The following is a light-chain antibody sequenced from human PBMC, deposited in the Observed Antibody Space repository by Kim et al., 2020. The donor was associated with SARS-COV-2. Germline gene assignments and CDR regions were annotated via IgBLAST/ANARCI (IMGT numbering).Light chain of an antibody. V-gene: IGKV3-11*01. Sequence: PGETATLSCRASESIGSYLAWYQQKSGQAPRLLIYDASIRATGIPARFSGSGSGTDFTLTISSLEPEDFAVYYCEQRSDWLFTFGPGTKVDIK. CDR3: EQRSDWLFT. J-gene: IGKJ3*01. CDR1: ESIGSY. CDR2: DAS.